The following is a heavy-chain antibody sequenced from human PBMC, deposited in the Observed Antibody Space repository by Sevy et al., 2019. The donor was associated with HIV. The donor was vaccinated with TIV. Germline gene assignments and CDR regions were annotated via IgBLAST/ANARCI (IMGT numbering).Heavy chain of an antibody. D-gene: IGHD4-17*01. CDR1: GFTFSSYG. Sequence: GGSLRLSCAASGFTFSSYGMHWVRQAPGKGLEWVAVIWYDGSNKYYADSVKGRFTISRDNSKNTLYLQMNSLRAEDTAVYYSAREAYGGNSGSAFDIWGQGTMVTVSS. CDR2: IWYDGSNK. V-gene: IGHV3-33*01. CDR3: AREAYGGNSGSAFDI. J-gene: IGHJ3*02.